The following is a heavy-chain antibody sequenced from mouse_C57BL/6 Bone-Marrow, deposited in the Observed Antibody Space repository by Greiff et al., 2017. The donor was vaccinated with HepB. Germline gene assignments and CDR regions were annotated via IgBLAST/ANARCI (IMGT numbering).Heavy chain of an antibody. D-gene: IGHD2-4*01. CDR2: IYPGSGST. V-gene: IGHV1-55*01. CDR1: GYTFTSYW. J-gene: IGHJ3*01. Sequence: VQLQQPGAELVKPGASVKMSCKASGYTFTSYWITWVKQRPGQGLEWIGDIYPGSGSTNYNEKFKSKATLTVDTSSSTAYMQLSSLTSEDSAVYYCARGGYDYEAWFAYWGQGTLVTVSA. CDR3: ARGGYDYEAWFAY.